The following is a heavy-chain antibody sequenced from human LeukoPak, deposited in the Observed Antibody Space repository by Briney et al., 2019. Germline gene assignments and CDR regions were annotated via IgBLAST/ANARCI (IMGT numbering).Heavy chain of an antibody. D-gene: IGHD2-15*01. CDR2: IYYSGST. V-gene: IGHV4-59*01. J-gene: IGHJ5*02. Sequence: SETLSLTCTVSGGSISSYYWSWIRQPPGKGLEWIGYIYYSGSTNYNPSLKSRVTISVDTSKNQFSLKLSSVTAADTAVYYCARGVNYCSGGSCYWDNWFDPWGQGTLVTVSS. CDR3: ARGVNYCSGGSCYWDNWFDP. CDR1: GGSISSYY.